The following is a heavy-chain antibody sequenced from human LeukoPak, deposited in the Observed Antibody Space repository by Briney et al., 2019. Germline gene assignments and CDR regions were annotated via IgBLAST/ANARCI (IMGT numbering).Heavy chain of an antibody. CDR1: GYSFTHYA. CDR2: ISTYNGDT. V-gene: IGHV1-18*01. Sequence: ASVKVSCETSGYSFTHYAISWVRQAPGQGLEWMGWISTYNGDTKYAQKLQGRFTMTSDTSTSTVYMELRSLTSDDTAVYYCARDPSNTSGWYIYFDFWGQGTLVTVSS. J-gene: IGHJ4*02. CDR3: ARDPSNTSGWYIYFDF. D-gene: IGHD6-19*01.